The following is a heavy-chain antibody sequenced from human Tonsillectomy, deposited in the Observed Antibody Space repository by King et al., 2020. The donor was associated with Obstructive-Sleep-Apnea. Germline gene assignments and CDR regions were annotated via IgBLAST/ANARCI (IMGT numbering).Heavy chain of an antibody. CDR1: GYSISSGYY. CDR2: IHHSGST. V-gene: IGHV4-38-2*02. CDR3: ARGSGWYFDY. D-gene: IGHD6-19*01. Sequence: QLQESGPGLVKPSETLSLTCTVSGYSISSGYYWGWIRQPPGKGLEWIESIHHSGSTYYNPSLKSRVTISVDTSKNQFSLKVSSVTAADTAAYYCARGSGWYFDYWGQGTLVTVSS. J-gene: IGHJ4*02.